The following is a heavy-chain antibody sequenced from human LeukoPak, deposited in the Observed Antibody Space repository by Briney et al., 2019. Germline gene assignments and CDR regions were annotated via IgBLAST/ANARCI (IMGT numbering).Heavy chain of an antibody. D-gene: IGHD2-15*01. V-gene: IGHV1-3*01. CDR1: GHTFINYA. Sequence: ASVKVSCKASGHTFINYAIHWVRQGPGQRLEWVGWINVGNGDTKYSQRFQGRVTITRDTSASTAYMELSRLRSEDTVVYYCATSEEGRWGQGTLVTVSS. CDR2: INVGNGDT. J-gene: IGHJ4*02. CDR3: ATSEEGR.